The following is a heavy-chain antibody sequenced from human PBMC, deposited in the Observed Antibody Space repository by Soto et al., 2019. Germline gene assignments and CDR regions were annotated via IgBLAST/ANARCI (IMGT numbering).Heavy chain of an antibody. CDR1: CGSVISGSYY. J-gene: IGHJ3*02. Sequence: TSETLSLTCTVSCGSVISGSYYWSWIRQPPGKGLEWIGYMYYSGSTNYNPSLKSRVTISLDTSKNQFSLKLSSVTAADTAVYFCARTRDFWSGNDAFDIWGQGTMVTVSS. D-gene: IGHD3-3*01. CDR2: MYYSGST. V-gene: IGHV4-61*01. CDR3: ARTRDFWSGNDAFDI.